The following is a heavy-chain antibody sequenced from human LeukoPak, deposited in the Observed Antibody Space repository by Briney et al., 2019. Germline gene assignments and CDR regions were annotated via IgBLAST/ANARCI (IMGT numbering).Heavy chain of an antibody. CDR3: ARAGLYWELDY. CDR1: GFTFDDYD. V-gene: IGHV3-9*01. D-gene: IGHD2-8*02. CDR2: ISWNRGSI. J-gene: IGHJ4*02. Sequence: PGRSLRLSCAASGFTFDDYDMHWVRQAPGEGLEWVSGISWNRGSIAYADSVKGRFTISRDNAKNSLYLHMNSLRAEDTALYYCARAGLYWELDYWGQGTLVTVSS.